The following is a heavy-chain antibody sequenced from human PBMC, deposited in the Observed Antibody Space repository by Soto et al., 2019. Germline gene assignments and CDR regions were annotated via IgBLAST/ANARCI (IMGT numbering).Heavy chain of an antibody. CDR1: GYTFTSYG. V-gene: IGHV1-18*04. J-gene: IGHJ6*02. CDR2: ISAYNGNT. D-gene: IGHD2-2*01. Sequence: ASVKVSCKASGYTFTSYGISWVRQAPGQGLEWMGWISAYNGNTNYAQKLQGRVTMTTDTSTSTAYMELRSLRSDDTAVYYCARDSGVVPAASGTHYYYYGMDVWGQGTTVTSP. CDR3: ARDSGVVPAASGTHYYYYGMDV.